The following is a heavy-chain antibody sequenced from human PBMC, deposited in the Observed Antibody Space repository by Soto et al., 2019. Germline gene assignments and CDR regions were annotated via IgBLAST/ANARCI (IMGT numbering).Heavy chain of an antibody. V-gene: IGHV4-59*01. J-gene: IGHJ6*02. Sequence: ETLSITFTVSGGCITSSYWSWIRRPPGKGLEWIAYIYDTGISGYTPSTSYNPSLKSRVTMSVDTSKRQFSLKLQSVTAADTAVYYCARGEDAFFYYGLDVWGQGITVTVSS. CDR2: IYDTGISGYTPST. CDR3: ARGEDAFFYYGLDV. CDR1: GGCITSSY.